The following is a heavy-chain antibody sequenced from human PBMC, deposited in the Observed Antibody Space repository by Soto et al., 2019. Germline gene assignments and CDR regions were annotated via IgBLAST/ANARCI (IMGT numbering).Heavy chain of an antibody. J-gene: IGHJ4*02. Sequence: QVQLVQSGAEVKKPGASVKVTCKASGYTFRNYGISWVRQAPGQGLEWMGWISAYNGNTYYAQKFQGRVTMTTDTSTNTAYMDLRSLISDDTAVYYCARDLGKVLDKRTDYWGRGTLVTVS. CDR2: ISAYNGNT. CDR1: GYTFRNYG. CDR3: ARDLGKVLDKRTDY. D-gene: IGHD3-16*01. V-gene: IGHV1-18*01.